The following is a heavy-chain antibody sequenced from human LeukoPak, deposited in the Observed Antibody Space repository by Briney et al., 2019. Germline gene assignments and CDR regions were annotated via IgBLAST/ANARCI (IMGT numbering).Heavy chain of an antibody. CDR1: GGSISSGGYY. J-gene: IGHJ4*02. D-gene: IGHD3-22*01. CDR3: AREQRYYDSSGYSTIFDY. CDR2: IFYSGST. Sequence: SETLSLTCTVSGGSISSGGYYWSWIRQPPGRGLEWIGNIFYSGSTYYNPSPKSRVTISVDTSKNQFSLKLSSVTAADTAVYYCAREQRYYDSSGYSTIFDYWGQGIPVTVSS. V-gene: IGHV4-31*03.